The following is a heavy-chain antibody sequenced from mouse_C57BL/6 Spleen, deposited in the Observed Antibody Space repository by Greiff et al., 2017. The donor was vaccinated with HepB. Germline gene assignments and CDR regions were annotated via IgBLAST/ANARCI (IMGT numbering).Heavy chain of an antibody. CDR1: GFTFSSYA. Sequence: VQLKESGGGLVKPGGSLKLSCAASGFTFSSYAMSWVRQTPEKRLEWVATISDGGSYTYYPDNVKGRFTISRDNAKNNLYLQMSHLKSEDTAMYYCAREGDGNYYFDYWGQGTTLTVSS. D-gene: IGHD2-1*01. J-gene: IGHJ2*01. CDR2: ISDGGSYT. CDR3: AREGDGNYYFDY. V-gene: IGHV5-4*01.